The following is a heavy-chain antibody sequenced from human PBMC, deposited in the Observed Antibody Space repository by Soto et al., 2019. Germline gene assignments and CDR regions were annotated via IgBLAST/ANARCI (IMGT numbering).Heavy chain of an antibody. V-gene: IGHV3-11*01. CDR2: ISPSGSPL. Sequence: WGSLRLSCTASGFTFSDHHMSWIRQAPGKGLEWVSYISPSGSPLYYADSVKGRFTISRDNAKNSLYLQMSSLRAEDTALYYCARDPDTTSKIDYWGQGTQVTVSS. D-gene: IGHD1-1*01. CDR3: ARDPDTTSKIDY. J-gene: IGHJ4*02. CDR1: GFTFSDHH.